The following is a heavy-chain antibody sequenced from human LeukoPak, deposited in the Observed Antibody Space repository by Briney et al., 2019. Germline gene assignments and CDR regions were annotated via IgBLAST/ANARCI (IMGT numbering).Heavy chain of an antibody. CDR3: ARDPAKFWSGHDY. CDR2: ISYDGSNK. V-gene: IGHV3-30*04. J-gene: IGHJ4*02. D-gene: IGHD3-3*01. Sequence: GGSLRLSCAASGFTFNSYAMHWVRQAPGKGLEWVAVISYDGSNKYYADSVKGRFTISRDNSKNTLYVQMNSLRAEDTAVYYCARDPAKFWSGHDYWGQGTLVTVSS. CDR1: GFTFNSYA.